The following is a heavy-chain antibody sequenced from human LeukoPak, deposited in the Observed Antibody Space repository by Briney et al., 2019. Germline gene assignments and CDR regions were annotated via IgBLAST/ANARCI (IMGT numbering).Heavy chain of an antibody. CDR2: INPSGGST. D-gene: IGHD4-17*01. CDR3: AREHHDYGAHDY. J-gene: IGHJ4*02. Sequence: ASVKVSFKASGYTFTSYYMHWVRQAPGQGLEWMGIINPSGGSTSYAQKFQGRVTMTRDMSTSTVYMELSSLRSEDTAVYYCAREHHDYGAHDYWGQGTLVTVSS. CDR1: GYTFTSYY. V-gene: IGHV1-46*01.